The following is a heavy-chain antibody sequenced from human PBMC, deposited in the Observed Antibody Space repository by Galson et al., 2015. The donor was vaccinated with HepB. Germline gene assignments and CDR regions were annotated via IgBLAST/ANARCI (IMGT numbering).Heavy chain of an antibody. CDR1: GDRVSSNSAA. D-gene: IGHD4/OR15-4a*01. Sequence: GAISGDRVSSNSAAWNWIRQSPSRGLEGLGRTYYRSQWYNDYAVSVKSRISINPDTSKNQLSLQLDSVTPEDTAVYYCARGAGLDYWGQGTLVTVSS. V-gene: IGHV6-1*01. CDR3: ARGAGLDY. J-gene: IGHJ4*02. CDR2: TYYRSQWYN.